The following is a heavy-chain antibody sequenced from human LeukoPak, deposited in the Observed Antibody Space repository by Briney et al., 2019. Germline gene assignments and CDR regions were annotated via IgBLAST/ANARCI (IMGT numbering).Heavy chain of an antibody. J-gene: IGHJ4*02. CDR1: GYTFTGYY. Sequence: ASVTVSFKASGYTFTGYYMHWVRQAPGQGLEWMGWINPNSGGTNYAQKFQGRVTMTRGTSISTAYMELSRLRSDDTAVYYCARDCSTVHLASDWGEGTLVTVSS. CDR2: INPNSGGT. CDR3: ARDCSTVHLASD. D-gene: IGHD4-11*01. V-gene: IGHV1-2*02.